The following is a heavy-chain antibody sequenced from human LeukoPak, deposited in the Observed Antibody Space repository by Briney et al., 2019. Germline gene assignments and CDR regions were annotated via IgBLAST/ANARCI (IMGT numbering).Heavy chain of an antibody. CDR3: ARNDYGDYFY. J-gene: IGHJ4*02. Sequence: GALVKVSCKASGGTFSSYAISWVRQAPGQGLEWMGGIIPIFGTANYAQKFQGRVTITADKSTSTAYMELSSLRSEDTAVYYCARNDYGDYFYWGQGTLVTVSS. CDR1: GGTFSSYA. D-gene: IGHD4-17*01. V-gene: IGHV1-69*06. CDR2: IIPIFGTA.